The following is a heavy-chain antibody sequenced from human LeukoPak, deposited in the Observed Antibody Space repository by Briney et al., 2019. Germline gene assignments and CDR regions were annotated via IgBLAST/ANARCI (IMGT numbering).Heavy chain of an antibody. CDR1: GGSIISYY. V-gene: IGHV4-59*01. CDR2: IYYSGST. CDR3: ARDVDYGDYGWFDP. D-gene: IGHD4-17*01. J-gene: IGHJ5*02. Sequence: SETLSLTFTVTGGSIISYYWSWIRQPPWKGLEWIGYIYYSGSTNYNPSRKSRVTISVDTSKNQFALKLSSVTAADTAVYFCARDVDYGDYGWFDPWGQGTLVTVSS.